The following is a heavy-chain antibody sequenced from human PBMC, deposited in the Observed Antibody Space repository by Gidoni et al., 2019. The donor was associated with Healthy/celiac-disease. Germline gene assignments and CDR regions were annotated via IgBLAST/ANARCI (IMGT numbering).Heavy chain of an antibody. CDR1: GGSISSNY. CDR3: ASYRGRFDY. D-gene: IGHD1-26*01. CDR2: IYYSGST. J-gene: IGHJ4*02. V-gene: IGHV4-59*01. Sequence: QVQLQESRPGLVKPSEPLSLTCTVPGGSISSNYWSWIRQPPGKGLEWIGYIYYSGSTNYYPSLKCRVTISVDTSKNQCSLRLSSVTAAYSAVYYCASYRGRFDYWGQGTLVTVSS.